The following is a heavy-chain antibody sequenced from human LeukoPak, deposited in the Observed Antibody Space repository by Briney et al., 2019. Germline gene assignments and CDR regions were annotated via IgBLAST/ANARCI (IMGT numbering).Heavy chain of an antibody. CDR2: INPSGGST. D-gene: IGHD5-18*01. Sequence: ASVKVSCKASGYTFTIYYMHWVRQARGQGLEWMGIINPSGGSTSYAQKFQGRVTMTRDMSTSTVYMELSSLRSEDTAVYYCARDCLSRRGYSYGVMDYYHYYMDVWGKGTTVTVSS. CDR1: GYTFTIYY. CDR3: ARDCLSRRGYSYGVMDYYHYYMDV. J-gene: IGHJ6*03. V-gene: IGHV1-46*01.